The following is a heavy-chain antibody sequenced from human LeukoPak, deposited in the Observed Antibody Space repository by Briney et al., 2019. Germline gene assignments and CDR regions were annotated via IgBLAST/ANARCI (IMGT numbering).Heavy chain of an antibody. Sequence: PGGSLRLSCAASGFTFSSYAMHWVRQAPGKGLEWVAVISYDGSNKYYADSVKGRFTISRDNSKNTLYLQMNSLRAEDTAVYYCAKDRNWNPPVGFDYWGQGTLVTVSS. J-gene: IGHJ4*02. V-gene: IGHV3-30*04. CDR2: ISYDGSNK. CDR1: GFTFSSYA. D-gene: IGHD1-1*01. CDR3: AKDRNWNPPVGFDY.